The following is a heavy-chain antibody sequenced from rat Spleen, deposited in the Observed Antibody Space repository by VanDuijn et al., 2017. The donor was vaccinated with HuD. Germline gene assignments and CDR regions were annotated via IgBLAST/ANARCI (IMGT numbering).Heavy chain of an antibody. CDR2: INFDGSST. J-gene: IGHJ2*01. V-gene: IGHV5-29*01. Sequence: EVQLVESGGGLVQPGGTLKLSCAASGITFSNYAMAWVRQAPTKGLEWVATINFDGSSTYYRDSVRGRFSISRDNAKSILYLQMDSLRSEDTATYYFARCFDLWGQGVMVTVSS. CDR1: GITFSNYA. CDR3: ARCFDL.